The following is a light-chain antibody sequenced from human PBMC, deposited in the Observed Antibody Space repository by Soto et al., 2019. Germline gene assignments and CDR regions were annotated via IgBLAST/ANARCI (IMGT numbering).Light chain of an antibody. CDR3: QQYNNWPRT. CDR1: QSVSSN. J-gene: IGKJ1*01. CDR2: GAS. V-gene: IGKV3-15*01. Sequence: IVMTQSPATLSVSPGERATISGRASQSVSSNSAWYQQKPGQAPRLLIYGASTRATGIPARFSGSGSGTEFTLTISSLQSEDFAVYYCQQYNNWPRTFGQGTKVDIK.